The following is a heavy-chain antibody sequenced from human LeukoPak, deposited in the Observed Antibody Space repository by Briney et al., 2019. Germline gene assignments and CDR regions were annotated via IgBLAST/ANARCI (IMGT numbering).Heavy chain of an antibody. Sequence: SETLSLTCTVSGGSISSYYWSWIRQPPGKGLEWIGYIYYSGSTNYNPSPKSRVTISVDTSKNQFSLKLSSVTAADTAVYYCAREDSGSYGVWGQGTLVTVSS. CDR3: AREDSGSYGV. V-gene: IGHV4-59*01. CDR2: IYYSGST. J-gene: IGHJ4*02. CDR1: GGSISSYY. D-gene: IGHD1-26*01.